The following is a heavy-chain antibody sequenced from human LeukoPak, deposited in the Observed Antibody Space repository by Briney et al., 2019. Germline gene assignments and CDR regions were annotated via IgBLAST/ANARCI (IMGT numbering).Heavy chain of an antibody. CDR1: GGSISSYY. J-gene: IGHJ4*02. Sequence: SETLSLTCTVSGGSISSYYWSWIRQPPGKGLEWIGYIYYSGSTNYNPSLKSRVTISVDTSKNQFSLKLSSVTAADTAVCYCARDCLGSGYCYWGQGTLVTVSS. CDR3: ARDCLGSGYCY. CDR2: IYYSGST. V-gene: IGHV4-59*01. D-gene: IGHD3-22*01.